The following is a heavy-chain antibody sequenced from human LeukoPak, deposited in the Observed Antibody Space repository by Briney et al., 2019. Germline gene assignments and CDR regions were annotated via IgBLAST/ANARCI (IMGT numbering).Heavy chain of an antibody. CDR2: INTDGSST. CDR1: GFTFSTYW. Sequence: PGGSLRLSCAVSGFTFSTYWMHWVRQVPGKGLVWVSRINTDGSSTSYADSVKGRFTISRDNAKNTLYLQMNSLRAEDTAVYYCTRVGYCATTSYRTAFDIWGQGTMVTVSS. V-gene: IGHV3-74*01. J-gene: IGHJ3*02. CDR3: TRVGYCATTSYRTAFDI. D-gene: IGHD2-2*01.